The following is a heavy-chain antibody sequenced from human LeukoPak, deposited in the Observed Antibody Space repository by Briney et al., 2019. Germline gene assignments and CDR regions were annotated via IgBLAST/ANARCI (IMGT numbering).Heavy chain of an antibody. CDR2: IYYSGST. CDR3: ARGSKAAPGTFDY. Sequence: SETLSLTCTVSGGSINTYYWSWIRQPPGKGLEWIGYIYYSGSTNYNPSLKSRVTISIDTSKIQFSLKLTSVTAADTAVYYCARGSKAAPGTFDYWGQGTLVTVSS. V-gene: IGHV4-59*01. CDR1: GGSINTYY. D-gene: IGHD6-13*01. J-gene: IGHJ4*02.